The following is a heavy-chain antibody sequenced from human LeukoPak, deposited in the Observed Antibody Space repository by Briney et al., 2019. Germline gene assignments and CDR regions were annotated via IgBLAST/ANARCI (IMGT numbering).Heavy chain of an antibody. CDR2: IYHCGST. D-gene: IGHD6-6*01. V-gene: IGHV4-30-2*01. Sequence: TLSLTCTVSGGSISSGGYYWSWIRQPPGKGLEWIGYIYHCGSTYYNPSLKSRVTISVDRSKNQFSLKLSSVTAADTAVYYCARDQFQAGAAPYWGQGTLVTVSS. J-gene: IGHJ4*02. CDR3: ARDQFQAGAAPY. CDR1: GGSISSGGYY.